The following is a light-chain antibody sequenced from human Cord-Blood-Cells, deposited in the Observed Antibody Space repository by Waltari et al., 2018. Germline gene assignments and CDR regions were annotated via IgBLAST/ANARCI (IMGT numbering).Light chain of an antibody. V-gene: IGLV2-14*01. Sequence: QSALTQPASVSGSPGQSITISCTGTSSDVGGYNYVSWYQQHPGKAPKLMIYEVSNRPSGVSNRFSCSRSGNTASLTISGLQAGDEADYYCSSYTSSSTLVFFGTGTKVTVL. J-gene: IGLJ1*01. CDR3: SSYTSSSTLVF. CDR1: SSDVGGYNY. CDR2: EVS.